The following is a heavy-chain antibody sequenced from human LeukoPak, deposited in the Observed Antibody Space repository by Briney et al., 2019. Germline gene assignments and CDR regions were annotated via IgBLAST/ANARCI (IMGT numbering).Heavy chain of an antibody. V-gene: IGHV3-23*01. CDR1: GFTFSSYG. Sequence: GGSLRLSCAASGFTFSSYGMSWVRQAPGKGLEWVSVISGSGGSTYYADSVKGRFTISRDNSKNTLYLQMNSLRAEDTAVYYCAKAFGTATPINWFDPWGQGTLVTVSS. D-gene: IGHD2-15*01. J-gene: IGHJ5*02. CDR3: AKAFGTATPINWFDP. CDR2: ISGSGGST.